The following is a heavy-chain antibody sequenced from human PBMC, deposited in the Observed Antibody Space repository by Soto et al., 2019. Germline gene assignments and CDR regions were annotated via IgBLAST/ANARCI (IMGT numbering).Heavy chain of an antibody. J-gene: IGHJ4*02. Sequence: GGSLRLSCAASGFTFSSYAMSWVRQAPGKGLEWVSSISGSGGGTYYADSVKGRFTFSRDNSKNTLYLQMNSLRAEDTAVYYCAKFGMATTKRSPPYYIDYWGQGALVTAPQ. CDR3: AKFGMATTKRSPPYYIDY. D-gene: IGHD1-1*01. CDR2: ISGSGGGT. CDR1: GFTFSSYA. V-gene: IGHV3-23*01.